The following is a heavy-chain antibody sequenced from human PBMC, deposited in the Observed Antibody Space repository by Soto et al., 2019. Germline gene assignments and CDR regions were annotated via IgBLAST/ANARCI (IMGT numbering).Heavy chain of an antibody. J-gene: IGHJ5*02. V-gene: IGHV1-3*01. Sequence: ASVKVSCKASGYTFTSYAMHWVRQAPGQRLERMGWINAGNGNTKYSQKFQGRVTITRDTSASTAYMELSSLRSEDTAVYYCARVGERYYDFWSGFHWFDPWGQGTLVTVSS. D-gene: IGHD3-3*01. CDR2: INAGNGNT. CDR3: ARVGERYYDFWSGFHWFDP. CDR1: GYTFTSYA.